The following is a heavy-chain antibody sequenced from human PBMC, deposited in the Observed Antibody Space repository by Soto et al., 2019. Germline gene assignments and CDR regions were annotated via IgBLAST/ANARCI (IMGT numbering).Heavy chain of an antibody. V-gene: IGHV3-23*01. CDR3: AKVGSYYYDSSGYPRGPFDY. CDR1: GFTFSSYA. D-gene: IGHD3-22*01. J-gene: IGHJ4*02. Sequence: GSLRLSCAASGFTFSSYAMSWVRQAPGKGLEWVSAISGSGGSTYYADSVKGRFTISRDNSKNTLYLQMNSLRAEDTAVYYCAKVGSYYYDSSGYPRGPFDYWGQGTLVTVSS. CDR2: ISGSGGST.